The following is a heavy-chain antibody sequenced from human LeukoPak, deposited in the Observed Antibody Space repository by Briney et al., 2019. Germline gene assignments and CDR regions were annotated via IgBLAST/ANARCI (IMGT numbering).Heavy chain of an antibody. CDR3: ARDSMVRGAPIGYDY. V-gene: IGHV1-18*01. J-gene: IGHJ4*02. Sequence: ASVKVSCKASGYTFTSYGISWVRQAPGQGLEWMGWISAYNGNTNYAQKLQGRVTMTTDTSTSTAYMELRSLRSDDTAVYYCARDSMVRGAPIGYDYWGQGTLVTVSS. CDR2: ISAYNGNT. D-gene: IGHD3-10*01. CDR1: GYTFTSYG.